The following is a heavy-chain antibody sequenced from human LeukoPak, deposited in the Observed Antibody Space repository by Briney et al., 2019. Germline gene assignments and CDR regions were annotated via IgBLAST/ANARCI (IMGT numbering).Heavy chain of an antibody. V-gene: IGHV1-18*01. J-gene: IGHJ4*02. Sequence: NLQGRVTMTTDISTSTAYMELRSLRSDDTAVYYCARGIIGYYFDYWGQGTLVTVSS. D-gene: IGHD2-15*01. CDR3: ARGIIGYYFDY.